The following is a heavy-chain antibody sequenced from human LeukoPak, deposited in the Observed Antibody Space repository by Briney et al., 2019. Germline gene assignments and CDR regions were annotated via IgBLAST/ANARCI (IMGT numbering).Heavy chain of an antibody. D-gene: IGHD2-8*01. Sequence: SVKVSCKASGGTFSSYAISWVRQAPGQGLEWMGGIIPIFGTANYAQKFQGRATITTDESTSTAYMELSSLRSEDTAVYYCARGIGCTNGVCYLGSFDYWGQGTLVTVSS. CDR3: ARGIGCTNGVCYLGSFDY. V-gene: IGHV1-69*05. CDR1: GGTFSSYA. J-gene: IGHJ4*02. CDR2: IIPIFGTA.